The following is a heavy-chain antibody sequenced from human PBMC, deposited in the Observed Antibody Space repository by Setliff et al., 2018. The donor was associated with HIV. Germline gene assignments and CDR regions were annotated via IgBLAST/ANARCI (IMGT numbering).Heavy chain of an antibody. CDR1: GYTFTGYY. CDR2: LNPKTGVA. CDR3: ARGTVVGATIYYFDY. V-gene: IGHV1-2*06. Sequence: ASVKVSCKASGYTFTGYYLHWVRQAPGQGLQWMGRLNPKTGVAHFAQTFQGRVTMTKDTSIGIAFMELSRVKSADTAVYFCARGTVVGATIYYFDYWGQGTLVTVSS. D-gene: IGHD1-26*01. J-gene: IGHJ4*02.